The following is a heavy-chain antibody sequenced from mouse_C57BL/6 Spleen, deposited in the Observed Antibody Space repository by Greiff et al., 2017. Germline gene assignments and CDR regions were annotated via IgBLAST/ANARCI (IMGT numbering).Heavy chain of an antibody. CDR3: AIPPHYYYGSSYGYFDV. V-gene: IGHV3-6*01. CDR1: GYSITSGYY. D-gene: IGHD1-1*01. J-gene: IGHJ1*03. CDR2: ISYDGSN. Sequence: ESGPGLVKPSQSLSLTCSVTGYSITSGYYWNWIRQFPGNKLEWMGYISYDGSNNYNPSLKNRISITRDTSKNQFFLNLNSVTTEDTATYYCAIPPHYYYGSSYGYFDVWGTGTTVTVSS.